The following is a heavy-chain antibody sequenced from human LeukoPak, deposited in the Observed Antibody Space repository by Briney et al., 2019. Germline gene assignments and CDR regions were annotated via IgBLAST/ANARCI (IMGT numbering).Heavy chain of an antibody. CDR2: ISYDGSNK. V-gene: IGHV3-30*03. J-gene: IGHJ6*03. D-gene: IGHD6-19*01. Sequence: GGSLRLSCAASGFTFSSYGMHWVRQAPGKGLEWVAVISYDGSNKYYADSVKGRFTISRDNSKNTLYLQMNSLRAEDTAVYYCARVAAVAPNYYYYYYMDVWGKGTTVTVSS. CDR3: ARVAAVAPNYYYYYYMDV. CDR1: GFTFSSYG.